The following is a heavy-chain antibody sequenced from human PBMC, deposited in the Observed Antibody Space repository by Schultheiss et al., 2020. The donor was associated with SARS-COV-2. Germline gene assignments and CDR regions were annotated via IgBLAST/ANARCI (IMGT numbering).Heavy chain of an antibody. V-gene: IGHV3-48*02. CDR3: ARGIVVVPAAIPSLMDV. CDR1: GFTFSSYS. Sequence: GESLKISCAASGFTFSSYSMNWVRQAPGKGLEWVSYISSSSSTIYYADSVKGRFTISRDNAKNSLYLQMNSLRDEDTAVYYCARGIVVVPAAIPSLMDVWGRGTTVTVSS. D-gene: IGHD2-2*01. J-gene: IGHJ6*02. CDR2: ISSSSSTI.